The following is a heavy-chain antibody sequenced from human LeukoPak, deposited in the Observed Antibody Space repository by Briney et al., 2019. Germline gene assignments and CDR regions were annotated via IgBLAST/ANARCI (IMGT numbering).Heavy chain of an antibody. CDR1: GGSFSGYY. Sequence: SETLSLTCAVYGGSFSGYYWSWIRQPPGKGLEWIGEINHSGSTNYNPSLKSRVTISVDTSKNQFSLKLSSVTAADTAVYYCAFNVLSPYYDFWSGYQRDVDYWAREPWSPSPQ. V-gene: IGHV4-34*01. CDR3: AFNVLSPYYDFWSGYQRDVDY. D-gene: IGHD3-3*01. CDR2: INHSGST. J-gene: IGHJ4*02.